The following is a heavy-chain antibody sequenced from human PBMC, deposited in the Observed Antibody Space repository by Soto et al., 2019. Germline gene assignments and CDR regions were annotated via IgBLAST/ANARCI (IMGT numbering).Heavy chain of an antibody. CDR2: IKQDGSEK. J-gene: IGHJ4*02. CDR1: GCTLSSCS. D-gene: IGHD6-13*01. CDR3: ARDWDSSSSSTTPYIDY. Sequence: DGSLRLSCAASGCTLSSCSMSCVRPAPKNVPECVANIKQDGSEKYYVDSVKGRLTISRDNAKNSLYLRMNSLSAEDTGVYYCARDWDSSSSSTTPYIDYRGQGTMLTVSS. V-gene: IGHV3-7*03.